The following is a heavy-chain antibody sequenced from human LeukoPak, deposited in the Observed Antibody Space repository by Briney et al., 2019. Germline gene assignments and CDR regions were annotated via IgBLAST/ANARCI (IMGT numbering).Heavy chain of an antibody. V-gene: IGHV4-31*03. CDR3: ARDLMDPYGMDV. D-gene: IGHD2-2*03. Sequence: SETLSLTCTVSGGSISTGAYYWSWIRQHPGKGLEWIGYIHYSGSTYYNPSLKSRVTLSVDTSKKQFSLKLSSVTAADTAVYYCARDLMDPYGMDVWGQGTTVTVSS. CDR1: GGSISTGAYY. J-gene: IGHJ6*02. CDR2: IHYSGST.